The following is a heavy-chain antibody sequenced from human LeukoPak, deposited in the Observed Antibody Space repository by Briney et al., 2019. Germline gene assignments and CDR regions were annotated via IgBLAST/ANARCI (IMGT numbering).Heavy chain of an antibody. Sequence: PGRSLRLSCAASGFTFSNYGMHWVRQAPGKGLEWVAVISYDGSNKYYADSVKGRFTISRDNSKNTLYLQMNSLRAEDTAVYYCARDWEQWLVLDYWGQGTLVTVSS. D-gene: IGHD6-19*01. CDR3: ARDWEQWLVLDY. CDR1: GFTFSNYG. J-gene: IGHJ4*02. V-gene: IGHV3-30*03. CDR2: ISYDGSNK.